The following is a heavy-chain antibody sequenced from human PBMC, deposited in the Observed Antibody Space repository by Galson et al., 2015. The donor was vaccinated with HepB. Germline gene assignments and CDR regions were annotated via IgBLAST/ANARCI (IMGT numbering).Heavy chain of an antibody. Sequence: QSGAEVKKPGESLKISCKGSGYSFASYWIGWVRQMPGKGLEWMGIIYPGDSDTRYSPSFQGQVTISADKSISTAYLQWSSLKASDTAMYYCARQAVAGTPLGYYGMDVWGQGTTVTVSS. CDR2: IYPGDSDT. CDR1: GYSFASYW. V-gene: IGHV5-51*01. D-gene: IGHD6-19*01. CDR3: ARQAVAGTPLGYYGMDV. J-gene: IGHJ6*02.